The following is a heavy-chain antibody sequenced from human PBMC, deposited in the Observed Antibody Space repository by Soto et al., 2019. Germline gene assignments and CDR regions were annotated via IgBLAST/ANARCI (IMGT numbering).Heavy chain of an antibody. J-gene: IGHJ5*02. Sequence: PGGSLRLSCAASGFTFSSYAMSWVRQAPGKGLEWVSAISGSGGSTYYADSVKGRFTISRDNSKNTLYLQMNSLGAEDTAVYYCAKDSSSGSYPNWFDPWGQGTLVTVS. CDR2: ISGSGGST. CDR1: GFTFSSYA. CDR3: AKDSSSGSYPNWFDP. D-gene: IGHD1-26*01. V-gene: IGHV3-23*01.